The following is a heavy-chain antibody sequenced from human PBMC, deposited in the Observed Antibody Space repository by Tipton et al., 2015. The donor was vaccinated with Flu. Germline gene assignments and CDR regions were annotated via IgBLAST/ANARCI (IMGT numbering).Heavy chain of an antibody. Sequence: VQLVQSGAEVKKPGASVKVSCKASGYTFTDYYLHWVRQAPGQWLEWMGWINPNSGGTKYPQNFQGRVTMTRDTSIGAAYMDLSRLRSDDRAVYYCARESIVVTGIDAFDIWGQGTMVTVSS. V-gene: IGHV1-2*02. D-gene: IGHD3-22*01. J-gene: IGHJ3*02. CDR3: ARESIVVTGIDAFDI. CDR2: INPNSGGT. CDR1: GYTFTDYY.